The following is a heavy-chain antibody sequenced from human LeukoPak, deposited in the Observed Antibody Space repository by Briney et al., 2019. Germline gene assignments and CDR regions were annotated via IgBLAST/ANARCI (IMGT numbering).Heavy chain of an antibody. D-gene: IGHD5-12*01. CDR3: AKDPGEYSGYDLLGGYDY. Sequence: GGSLRLSCAASGFTFSSYGMHWVRQAPAKGLEWVAVISYDGSNKYYADSVKDRFTISRDNSKNTLYLQMNSLRAEDTAVHYCAKDPGEYSGYDLLGGYDYWGQGTLVTVSS. CDR1: GFTFSSYG. J-gene: IGHJ4*02. V-gene: IGHV3-30*18. CDR2: ISYDGSNK.